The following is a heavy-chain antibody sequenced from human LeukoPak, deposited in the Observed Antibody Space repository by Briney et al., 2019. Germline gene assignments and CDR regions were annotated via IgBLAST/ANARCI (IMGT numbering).Heavy chain of an antibody. CDR2: IDSSGTT. CDR1: GYSISSNYY. CDR3: ARDAKYYYGSRTFFFYEH. D-gene: IGHD3-10*01. J-gene: IGHJ4*02. Sequence: SETLSLTCTVSGYSISSNYYWSWIRQPAGRGLEWIGHIDSSGTTNYNPSLKSRVTMSTDPSKNQFSLKLSSVTAADTAIYYCARDAKYYYGSRTFFFYEHWGQGTLLTVSS. V-gene: IGHV4-4*07.